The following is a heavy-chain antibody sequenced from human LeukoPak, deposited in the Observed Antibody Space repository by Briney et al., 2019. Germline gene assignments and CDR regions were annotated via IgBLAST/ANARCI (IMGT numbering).Heavy chain of an antibody. CDR2: IYYSGST. J-gene: IGHJ6*02. CDR3: ARDSVSYDFWSGYSLPYGMDV. V-gene: IGHV4-59*01. CDR1: GGSISSYY. D-gene: IGHD3-3*01. Sequence: SETLSLTCTVSGGSISSYYWSWIRQPPGKGLEWIGYIYYSGSTNYNPSLKSRVTISVDTSKNQFSLKLSSVTAADTAVYYCARDSVSYDFWSGYSLPYGMDVWGQGTTVTVSS.